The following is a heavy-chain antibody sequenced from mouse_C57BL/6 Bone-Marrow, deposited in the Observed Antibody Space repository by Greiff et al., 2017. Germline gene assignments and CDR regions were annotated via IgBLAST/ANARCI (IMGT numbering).Heavy chain of an antibody. Sequence: EVQLQQSGAELVRPGASVKLSCTASGFNIKDDYMHWVKQRPEQGLEWIGWIDPENGDTEYASKFQGKATITAATSSNTAYLQLSSLTSEDTAVYYCTVGSFAYWGQGTLVTVSA. CDR3: TVGSFAY. V-gene: IGHV14-4*01. J-gene: IGHJ3*01. CDR2: IDPENGDT. CDR1: GFNIKDDY.